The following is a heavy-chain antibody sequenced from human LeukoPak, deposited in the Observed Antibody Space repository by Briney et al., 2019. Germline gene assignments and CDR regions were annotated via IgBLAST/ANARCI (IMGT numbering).Heavy chain of an antibody. CDR1: GYTFTSYG. J-gene: IGHJ4*02. D-gene: IGHD2-21*02. Sequence: ASVKVSCKASGYTFTSYGISWVRQAPGQGLEWMGIINPSGGSTSYAQKFQGRVTMTRDTSTSTVYMELSSLRSEDTAVYYCARDSGFINHDIVVVTANDLDYWGQGTLVTVSS. CDR3: ARDSGFINHDIVVVTANDLDY. V-gene: IGHV1-46*01. CDR2: INPSGGST.